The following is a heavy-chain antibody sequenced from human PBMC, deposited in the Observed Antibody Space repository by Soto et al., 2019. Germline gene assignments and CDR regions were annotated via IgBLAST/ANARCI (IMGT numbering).Heavy chain of an antibody. J-gene: IGHJ3*02. V-gene: IGHV1-18*01. D-gene: IGHD6-19*01. CDR3: ARMEDSSGWYHAFDI. CDR2: ISAYNGNT. Sequence: ASVQVSCKASGYTFTSYGISWVRQAPGQGLEWMGWISAYNGNTNYAQKLQGRVTMTTDTSTSTAYMELRSLRSDDTAVYYCARMEDSSGWYHAFDIWGQGTMVTVSS. CDR1: GYTFTSYG.